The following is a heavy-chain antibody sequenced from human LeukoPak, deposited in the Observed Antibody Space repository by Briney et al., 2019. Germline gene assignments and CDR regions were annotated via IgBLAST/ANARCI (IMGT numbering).Heavy chain of an antibody. Sequence: SETLSLTCTVSGGSISSYYWSWIRQPPGKGLEWLGYIYYSGSTNYNPSLKSRVTTSVDTSKNQFSLKLSSVTAADTAVYYCARTRYGDYSSYYFDYWGQGTLVTVSS. CDR2: IYYSGST. D-gene: IGHD4-17*01. CDR3: ARTRYGDYSSYYFDY. V-gene: IGHV4-59*01. J-gene: IGHJ4*02. CDR1: GGSISSYY.